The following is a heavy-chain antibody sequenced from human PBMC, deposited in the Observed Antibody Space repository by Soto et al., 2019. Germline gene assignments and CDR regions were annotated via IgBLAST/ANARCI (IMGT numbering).Heavy chain of an antibody. D-gene: IGHD3-10*01. CDR2: IYSTGTT. CDR1: GFTVGNNY. Sequence: EVQLVESGGGLIQPGGSLKLSCAASGFTVGNNYMSWVRQAPGKGLEWVSLIYSTGTTKYADSVKGRFTVSRYNAKNTRYLQMNGLSAEDTAVYYCAKDGRGSGSHYDSFGYWGQGTLVTVSS. V-gene: IGHV3-53*01. J-gene: IGHJ4*02. CDR3: AKDGRGSGSHYDSFGY.